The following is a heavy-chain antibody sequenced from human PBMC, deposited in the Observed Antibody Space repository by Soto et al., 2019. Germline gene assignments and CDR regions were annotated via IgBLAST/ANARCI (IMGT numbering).Heavy chain of an antibody. D-gene: IGHD1-26*01. Sequence: SETLSLTCTVSGGSISSYYWSWIRQPPGKGLEWIGYIYYSGSTNSNPSLKSRVTISVDTSKNQFSLKLSSVTAADTAVYYCARPLSGSYFDIWGQGTMVTVSS. CDR2: IYYSGST. CDR3: ARPLSGSYFDI. J-gene: IGHJ3*02. CDR1: GGSISSYY. V-gene: IGHV4-59*08.